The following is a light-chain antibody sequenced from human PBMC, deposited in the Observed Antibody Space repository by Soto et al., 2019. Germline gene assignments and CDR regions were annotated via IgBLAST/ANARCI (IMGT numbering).Light chain of an antibody. CDR3: SSYTSSQAYV. CDR1: GSDVGDYDY. CDR2: EVS. Sequence: QSALTQPASVYGSPGESITISCTGTGSDVGDYDYVSWYQHHPGKAPKLMIYEVSNRPSGVSNRFSGSKSGNTASLTISGLQAEDEADYFCSSYTSSQAYVFGTETKVTVL. V-gene: IGLV2-14*01. J-gene: IGLJ1*01.